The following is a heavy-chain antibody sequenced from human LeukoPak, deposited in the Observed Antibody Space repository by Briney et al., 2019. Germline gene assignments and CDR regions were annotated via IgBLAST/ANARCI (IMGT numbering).Heavy chain of an antibody. D-gene: IGHD4-17*01. J-gene: IGHJ3*02. Sequence: ASVKVSCKASGYTFTSYGISWVRQAPGQGLEWMGWISAYNGNTDYAQKLQGRVTMTTDTSTSTAYMELRSLRSDDTAVYYCARTDWGRLTTVTTQDAFDIWGQGTMVTVSS. V-gene: IGHV1-18*01. CDR2: ISAYNGNT. CDR3: ARTDWGRLTTVTTQDAFDI. CDR1: GYTFTSYG.